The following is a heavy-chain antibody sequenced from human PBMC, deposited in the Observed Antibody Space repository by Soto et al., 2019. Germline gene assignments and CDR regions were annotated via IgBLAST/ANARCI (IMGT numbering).Heavy chain of an antibody. CDR1: GFTFTNYA. CDR3: ASTQYGGHWCFDL. V-gene: IGHV3-23*01. Sequence: EVQLSESGGGLVQPGGSLRLSCVASGFTFTNYAMNWVRQAPGNGLEWVSTVSGSVATYYADSVWGRFTIYRDNSLTTVYLQMNSLRARDTSIYYCASTQYGGHWCFDLWGRGTLVTVSS. CDR2: VSGSVAT. D-gene: IGHD3-16*01. J-gene: IGHJ2*01.